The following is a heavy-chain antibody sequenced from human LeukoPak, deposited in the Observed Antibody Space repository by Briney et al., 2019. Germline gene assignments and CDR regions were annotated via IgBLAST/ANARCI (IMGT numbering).Heavy chain of an antibody. CDR2: IYYSGGT. CDR3: AGGGGPFYFDYVWGSYRPFDY. J-gene: IGHJ4*02. Sequence: PSETLSLTCTVSGGSISNYYWSWIRQPPGKGLEWIGYIYYSGGTNYNPSLKSRVTISVDTSKKQFSLRLSSVTAADTAVYYCAGGGGPFYFDYVWGSYRPFDYWGQGTLVTVSS. CDR1: GGSISNYY. V-gene: IGHV4-59*01. D-gene: IGHD3-16*02.